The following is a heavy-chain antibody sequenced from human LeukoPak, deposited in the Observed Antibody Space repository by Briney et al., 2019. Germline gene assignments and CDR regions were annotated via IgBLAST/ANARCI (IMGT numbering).Heavy chain of an antibody. Sequence: GGSLRLSCAASGFTFSSYSMNWVRQAPGKGLEWVSSIGGSSSYIYYADSVKGRFTISRDNAKNSLYLQMNSLRAEDTAVYYCARDNVGATEGWFDSWGQGTLVTVSS. CDR1: GFTFSSYS. D-gene: IGHD1-26*01. V-gene: IGHV3-21*01. CDR3: ARDNVGATEGWFDS. CDR2: IGGSSSYI. J-gene: IGHJ5*01.